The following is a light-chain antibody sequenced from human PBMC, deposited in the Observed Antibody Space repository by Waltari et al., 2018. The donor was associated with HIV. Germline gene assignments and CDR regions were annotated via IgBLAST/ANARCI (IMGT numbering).Light chain of an antibody. CDR3: QSYDSSLRVRV. V-gene: IGLV1-40*01. J-gene: IGLJ3*02. Sequence: QSILTPPPSVPGAPGQRVPISCTGSSSNIGDNYGDHWYQQFPGTAPKLLIYGNINRPSGVPDRFSGSKSGTSASLAITGLQAEDEADYYCQSYDSSLRVRVFGGGTKLTVL. CDR2: GNI. CDR1: SSNIGDNYG.